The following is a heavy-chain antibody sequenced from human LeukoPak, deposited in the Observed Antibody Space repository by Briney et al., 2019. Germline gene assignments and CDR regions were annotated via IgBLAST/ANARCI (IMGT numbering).Heavy chain of an antibody. CDR2: ISWNSGSI. CDR1: GFTFDDYA. CDR3: ARVEYCSTTSCSPTRWFDP. J-gene: IGHJ5*02. D-gene: IGHD2-2*01. V-gene: IGHV3-9*01. Sequence: GRSLRLSCAASGFTFDDYAMHWVRQAPGKGLEWVSGISWNSGSIGYADSVKGRFTISRDNAKNSLYLQMNSLRAEDTALYYCARVEYCSTTSCSPTRWFDPWGQGTLVTVSS.